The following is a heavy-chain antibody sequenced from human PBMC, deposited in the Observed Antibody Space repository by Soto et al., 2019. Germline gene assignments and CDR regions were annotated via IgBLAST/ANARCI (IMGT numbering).Heavy chain of an antibody. J-gene: IGHJ5*02. CDR2: INHSGST. V-gene: IGHV4-34*01. CDR3: ARGWEDDSSAPGDWFAP. CDR1: GGSFSGYY. Sequence: SETLSLTCAVCGGSFSGYYWSWIRQPPGKGLEWIGEINHSGSTNYNPSLKSRVTISVDTSKNQFSLKPSSVTAADTAVYYCARGWEDDSSAPGDWFAPWGQGTLVTVSS. D-gene: IGHD4-4*01.